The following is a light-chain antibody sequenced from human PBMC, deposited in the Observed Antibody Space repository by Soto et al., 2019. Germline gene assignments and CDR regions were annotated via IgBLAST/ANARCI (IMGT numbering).Light chain of an antibody. V-gene: IGKV1-9*01. Sequence: DIQLTQSPSFLSASVGARVTITCRASQGISSYLAWYQQKPGKAPNLLIHTASTLQSGVPSRFSGSGSGTEFTLTISSLQPEDFATYYCQQRNSYPITFGQGTRL. J-gene: IGKJ5*01. CDR1: QGISSY. CDR2: TAS. CDR3: QQRNSYPIT.